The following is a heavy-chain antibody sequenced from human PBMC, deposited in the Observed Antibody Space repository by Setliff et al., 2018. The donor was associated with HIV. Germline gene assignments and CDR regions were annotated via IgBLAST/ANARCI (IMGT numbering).Heavy chain of an antibody. CDR2: ISHDGNNK. J-gene: IGHJ3*02. Sequence: RLPCAASGFTFSSYSFHWVRQAPGKGLEWVTVISHDGNNKFYADSVKGRFIISRDNSKDTVSLEMTSLTSEDTAMYYCARDRVEAERGAFDIWGQGTMVTVSS. CDR1: GFTFSSYS. D-gene: IGHD1-26*01. CDR3: ARDRVEAERGAFDI. V-gene: IGHV3-30*01.